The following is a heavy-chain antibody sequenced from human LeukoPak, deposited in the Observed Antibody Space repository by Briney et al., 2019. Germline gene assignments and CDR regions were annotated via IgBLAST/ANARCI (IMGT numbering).Heavy chain of an antibody. CDR1: GDSVSTNSAT. J-gene: IGHJ5*01. V-gene: IGHV6-1*01. D-gene: IGHD1-26*01. Sequence: SQTLSLTCAISGDSVSTNSATWTWLRQSPSRGLEWLGRTYYRSKWNNDYAVSMKSRITINPDTSKNQFSLQLNSVTPEDTAVYYCARLVGASWFDSWGREPWSPSPQ. CDR3: ARLVGASWFDS. CDR2: TYYRSKWNN.